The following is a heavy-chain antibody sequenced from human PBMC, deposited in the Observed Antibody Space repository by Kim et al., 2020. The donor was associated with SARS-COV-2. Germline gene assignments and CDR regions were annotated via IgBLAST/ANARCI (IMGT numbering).Heavy chain of an antibody. Sequence: ASVKVSCKASGYTFTSYGMSWVRQAPGQGLEWMGWISAYNGDTNYAQKPQGRVTMTTDTSTSTAYMELRSLRSDDTALCYCARGESLYYDFWSGSRMAGFFDYWGQGTLVTVSS. J-gene: IGHJ4*02. D-gene: IGHD3-3*01. CDR3: ARGESLYYDFWSGSRMAGFFDY. V-gene: IGHV1-18*01. CDR1: GYTFTSYG. CDR2: ISAYNGDT.